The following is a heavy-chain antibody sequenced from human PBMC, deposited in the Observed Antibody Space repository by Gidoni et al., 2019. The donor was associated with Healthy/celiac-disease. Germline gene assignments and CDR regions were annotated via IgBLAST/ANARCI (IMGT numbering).Heavy chain of an antibody. Sequence: EVQLLESGRGLVQPGGSLRLYCEASGFTFSSYAMRWVRQDPGKGLEWVSAISGSGGSTYYADSVKGRFTISRDNSKNTLYLQMNSLRAEDTAVYYCAKAPIGVYDYVWGSYRQPREFDYWGQGTLVTVSS. CDR3: AKAPIGVYDYVWGSYRQPREFDY. J-gene: IGHJ4*02. CDR2: ISGSGGST. D-gene: IGHD3-16*02. V-gene: IGHV3-23*01. CDR1: GFTFSSYA.